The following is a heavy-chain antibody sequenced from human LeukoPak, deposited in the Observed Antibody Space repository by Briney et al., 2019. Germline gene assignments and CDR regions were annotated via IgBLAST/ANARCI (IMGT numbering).Heavy chain of an antibody. D-gene: IGHD5-24*01. CDR1: GFTFSSYS. Sequence: GGSLRLSCAASGFTFSSYSMNWVRQAPGKGLEWVSSISSSSSYIYYADSVKGRFTISRDNAKNSLYLQMNSLRAEDTAVYYCARGGRDGYNPFDYWGQGTLVTVSS. CDR2: ISSSSSYI. J-gene: IGHJ4*02. V-gene: IGHV3-21*01. CDR3: ARGGRDGYNPFDY.